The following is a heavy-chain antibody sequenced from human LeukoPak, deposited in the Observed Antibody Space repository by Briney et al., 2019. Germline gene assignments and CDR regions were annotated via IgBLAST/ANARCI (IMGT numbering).Heavy chain of an antibody. CDR2: ISSTSAYI. CDR3: ARVAVSGLTGWFDS. J-gene: IGHJ5*01. V-gene: IGHV3-21*01. D-gene: IGHD2-8*02. CDR1: GFALKSYS. Sequence: GGSLRLSCAGSGFALKSYSLSWVRQAPGKGLEWVSSISSTSAYIYYADSVKGRFTISRDNVDNVVYLQMNSLGAEDTAVYYCARVAVSGLTGWFDSWGQGTLVIVSS.